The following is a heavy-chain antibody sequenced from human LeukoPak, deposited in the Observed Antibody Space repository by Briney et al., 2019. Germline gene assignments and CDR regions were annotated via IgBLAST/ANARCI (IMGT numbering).Heavy chain of an antibody. V-gene: IGHV3-23*01. J-gene: IGHJ4*02. CDR3: AKSSLPAAAGFLFDY. CDR1: GFTFSSYG. Sequence: GGSLRLSCAASGFTFSSYGMSWVRQAPGKGLEWVSAISGSGGSTYYADSVKGRFTISRDNSKNTLYLQMNSLRAEDTAVYYCAKSSLPAAAGFLFDYWGQGTLVTVSS. CDR2: ISGSGGST. D-gene: IGHD6-13*01.